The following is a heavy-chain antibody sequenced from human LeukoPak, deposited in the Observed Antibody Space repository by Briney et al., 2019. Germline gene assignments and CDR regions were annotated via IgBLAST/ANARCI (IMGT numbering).Heavy chain of an antibody. D-gene: IGHD3-10*01. CDR2: ISGSGGST. V-gene: IGHV3-23*01. CDR3: AKEGVVLLWFGEFFYFDY. Sequence: GGSLRLSCAASGFTFSSYAMSWVRQAPGKGLEWVSAISGSGGSTYYADSVKGRFTISRDNSKNTLYLQMNSLRAEDTAVYYCAKEGVVLLWFGEFFYFDYWGQGTLVTVSS. CDR1: GFTFSSYA. J-gene: IGHJ4*02.